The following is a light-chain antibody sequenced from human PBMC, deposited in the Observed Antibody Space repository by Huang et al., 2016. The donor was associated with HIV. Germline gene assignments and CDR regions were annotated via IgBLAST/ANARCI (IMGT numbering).Light chain of an antibody. J-gene: IGKJ2*01. V-gene: IGKV1-NL1*01. CDR1: QPISNS. CDR2: AAS. CDR3: QQYFTTPPWT. Sequence: DIQMTQSPSSLSASIGDRVTITCRASQPISNSLPWYQQKPGKAPKLLLYAASRLKSGVPSRFSGSGSGTTYTLTISSLRPEDFATYYCQQYFTTPPWTFGQGTKLEIK.